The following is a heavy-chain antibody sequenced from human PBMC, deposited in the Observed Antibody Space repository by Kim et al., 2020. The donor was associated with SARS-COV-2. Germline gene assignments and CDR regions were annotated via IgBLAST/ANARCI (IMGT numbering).Heavy chain of an antibody. CDR1: GGSISSSSYY. V-gene: IGHV4-39*07. J-gene: IGHJ3*02. Sequence: SETLSLTCTVSGGSISSSSYYWGWIRQPPGKGLEWIGSIYYSGSTYYNPSLKSRVTISVDTSKNQFSLKLSSVTAADTAVYYCASFDSSDAFDIWGQGPMVTVSS. CDR3: ASFDSSDAFDI. D-gene: IGHD3-22*01. CDR2: IYYSGST.